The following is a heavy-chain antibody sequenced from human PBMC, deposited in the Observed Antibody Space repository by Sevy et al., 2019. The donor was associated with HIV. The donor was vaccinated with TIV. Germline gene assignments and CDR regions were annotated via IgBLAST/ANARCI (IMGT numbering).Heavy chain of an antibody. J-gene: IGHJ4*02. D-gene: IGHD3-22*01. CDR2: ISHDGSNE. Sequence: GVSLRLSCAASGFTFSSYALHWVRQAPGKGLEWVTLISHDGSNEYYADSVKGRFTISRDDSKNTLYLQMNSLRGEDTAVYFCARDPDYYDSCELDYWGQGTLVTVSS. CDR1: GFTFSSYA. CDR3: ARDPDYYDSCELDY. V-gene: IGHV3-30-3*01.